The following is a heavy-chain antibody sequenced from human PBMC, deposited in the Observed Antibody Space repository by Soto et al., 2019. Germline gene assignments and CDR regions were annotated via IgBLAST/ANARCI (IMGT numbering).Heavy chain of an antibody. J-gene: IGHJ4*02. D-gene: IGHD6-13*01. CDR3: ATTTSSWYGGHFDY. CDR2: IYTSGST. V-gene: IGHV4-4*07. Sequence: SETLSLTCTVSGGSISSYYWSWIRQPAGKGLEWIGRIYTSGSTNYNPSLKSRVTMSVDTSKNQFSLKLSSVTAADTAVYYCATTTSSWYGGHFDYWGQGTLVTVSS. CDR1: GGSISSYY.